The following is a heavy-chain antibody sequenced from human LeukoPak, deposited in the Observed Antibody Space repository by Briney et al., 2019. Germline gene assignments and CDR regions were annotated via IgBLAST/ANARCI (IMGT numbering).Heavy chain of an antibody. J-gene: IGHJ4*02. V-gene: IGHV3-23*01. CDR1: GFTFSSYA. CDR3: ARDSSAAGYDY. D-gene: IGHD6-13*01. CDR2: IGGTGVRT. Sequence: GGSLRLSCASSGFTFSSYAMSWVRQAPGKGLEWVSTIGGTGVRTYYADSVKGRFTISRDNAKNSLYLQMNSLRAEDTAVYYCARDSSAAGYDYWGRGTLVTVSS.